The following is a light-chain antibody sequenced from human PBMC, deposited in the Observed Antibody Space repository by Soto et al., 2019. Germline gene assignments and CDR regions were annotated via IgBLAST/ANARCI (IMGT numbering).Light chain of an antibody. Sequence: QAVVTQPASVSGSPGQSMTISCTGTSSDVGGYNFVSWYQHRPGKAPKLLIYDVRNRPSGVSNRFSGSKSGNTASLTISGLQAEDEADYYCSSFTSRYTVLFGGGTKVTVL. J-gene: IGLJ2*01. CDR2: DVR. CDR1: SSDVGGYNF. CDR3: SSFTSRYTVL. V-gene: IGLV2-14*03.